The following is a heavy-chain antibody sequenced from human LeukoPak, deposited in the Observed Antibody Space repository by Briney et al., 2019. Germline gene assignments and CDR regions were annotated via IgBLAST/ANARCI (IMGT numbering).Heavy chain of an antibody. CDR2: INPNSGGT. D-gene: IGHD2-2*01. CDR1: GYTFTGYY. CDR3: ARASHAAARFNWFDP. V-gene: IGHV1-2*02. Sequence: GASVKVSCKASGYTFTGYYMHWVRQAPGPGLEWKGWINPNSGGTTYAQKFQGRVTMTRDTSISTAFMELSRLRSDDTAVYYCARASHAAARFNWFDPWGQGTLVTVSS. J-gene: IGHJ5*02.